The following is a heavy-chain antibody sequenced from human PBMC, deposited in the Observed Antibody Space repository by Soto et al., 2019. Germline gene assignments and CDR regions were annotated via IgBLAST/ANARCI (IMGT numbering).Heavy chain of an antibody. J-gene: IGHJ4*02. CDR3: ARHEAGWYFAS. CDR1: RGSISSGTNY. D-gene: IGHD6-19*01. CDR2: IYYSGST. V-gene: IGHV4-39*01. Sequence: PSETLSLTCTVSRGSISSGTNYWAWIRQPPGKGLEGIANIYYSGSTFYNPSLKSRVTISLDTSKNQFSLKLRSVTAADTAVYYCARHEAGWYFASWGQGTLVTVSS.